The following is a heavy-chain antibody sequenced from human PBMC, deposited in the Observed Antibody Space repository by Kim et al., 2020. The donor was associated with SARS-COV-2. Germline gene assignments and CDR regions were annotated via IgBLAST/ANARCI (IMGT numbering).Heavy chain of an antibody. V-gene: IGHV4-39*01. CDR3: ARLLIAAADT. D-gene: IGHD6-13*01. Sequence: TPPLKSRVTLSGDTSKNQFSLKLSSVTAADTAVYYCARLLIAAADTLSQGTLVTVSS. J-gene: IGHJ5*02.